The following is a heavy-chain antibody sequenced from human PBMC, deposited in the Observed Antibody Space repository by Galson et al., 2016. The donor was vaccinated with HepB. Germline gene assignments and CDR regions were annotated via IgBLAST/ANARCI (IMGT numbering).Heavy chain of an antibody. J-gene: IGHJ4*02. V-gene: IGHV3-74*01. CDR2: INSDGSTT. CDR1: GFTFSGNW. CDR3: AREGDKRHFDY. D-gene: IGHD2-21*01. Sequence: SLRLSCAASGFTFSGNWMHWVRQAPGKGLVWVSRINSDGSTTDYADSVKGRFTISRDNARNTVYLQMNSLSAEDTAVYYCAREGDKRHFDYWGQGTLVTVSA.